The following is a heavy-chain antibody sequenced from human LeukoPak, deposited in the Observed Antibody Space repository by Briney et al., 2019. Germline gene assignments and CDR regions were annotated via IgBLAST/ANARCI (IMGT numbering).Heavy chain of an antibody. J-gene: IGHJ4*02. Sequence: SETLSLTCTASGGSISSYYWSWIRQPPGKGLEWIGYIYYSGSTNYNPSLKSRVTISVDTSKNQFSLKLSSVTAADTAVYYCARHVGTAMDFDYWGQGTLVTVSS. CDR3: ARHVGTAMDFDY. CDR1: GGSISSYY. D-gene: IGHD5-18*01. V-gene: IGHV4-59*08. CDR2: IYYSGST.